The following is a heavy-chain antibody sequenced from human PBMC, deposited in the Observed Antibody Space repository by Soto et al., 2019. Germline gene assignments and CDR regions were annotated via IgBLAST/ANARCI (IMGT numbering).Heavy chain of an antibody. D-gene: IGHD4-17*01. CDR3: ARDLTVESTPDYFDY. Sequence: EVRLVDSGGGLVKPGGSLRLSCEASGFTYNRCSMNWVRQAPGKGLEWVSSISSSGKYIYYADSVKCRFTISRDNAKRSLFLHMNGLTAADTAVYYCARDLTVESTPDYFDYWSQGTLVTVSS. V-gene: IGHV3-21*02. J-gene: IGHJ4*02. CDR1: GFTYNRCS. CDR2: ISSSGKYI.